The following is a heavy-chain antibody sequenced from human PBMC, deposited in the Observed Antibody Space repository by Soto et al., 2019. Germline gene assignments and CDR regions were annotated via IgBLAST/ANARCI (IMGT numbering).Heavy chain of an antibody. Sequence: GGSLRLSCAASGFTSSNAWMSWVRQAPGKGLEWVGRIKSKTDGGTTDYAAPVKGRFTISRDDSKNTLYLQMNSLKTEDTAVYYCTTREYYDFWSGYSWGQGTLVTVSS. D-gene: IGHD3-3*01. V-gene: IGHV3-15*01. CDR1: GFTSSNAW. CDR3: TTREYYDFWSGYS. J-gene: IGHJ5*02. CDR2: IKSKTDGGTT.